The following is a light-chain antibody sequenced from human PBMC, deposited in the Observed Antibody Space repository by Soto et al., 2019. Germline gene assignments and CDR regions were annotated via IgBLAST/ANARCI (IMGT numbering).Light chain of an antibody. Sequence: DIQMTQSPSPLSASVGDRVTITCRANQSISSWLAWYQQKPGKAPNLLIYKASNSQSGVPSRFSGSGSGTEFTLTISSLQPDDLATYYCQQYDSYPYTFGQGTKLEIK. CDR2: KAS. V-gene: IGKV1-5*03. CDR1: QSISSW. J-gene: IGKJ2*01. CDR3: QQYDSYPYT.